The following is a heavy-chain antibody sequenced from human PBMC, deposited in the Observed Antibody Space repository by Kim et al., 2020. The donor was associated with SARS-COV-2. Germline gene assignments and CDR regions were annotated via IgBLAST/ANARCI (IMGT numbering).Heavy chain of an antibody. D-gene: IGHD3-10*01. V-gene: IGHV3-53*01. Sequence: GGSLRLSCAASGFTVSSNYMSWVRQAPGKGLEWVSVIYSGGSTYYADSVKGRFTISRDNSKNTLYLQMNSLRAEDTAVYYCARVVRGFGDRPGYFDYWGQGTLVTISS. J-gene: IGHJ4*02. CDR1: GFTVSSNY. CDR2: IYSGGST. CDR3: ARVVRGFGDRPGYFDY.